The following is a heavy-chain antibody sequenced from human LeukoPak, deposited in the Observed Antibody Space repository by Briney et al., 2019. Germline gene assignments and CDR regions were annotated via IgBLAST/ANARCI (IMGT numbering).Heavy chain of an antibody. CDR3: ARDLYSSSWLNCFDY. J-gene: IGHJ4*02. CDR1: GGSISSYY. D-gene: IGHD6-13*01. CDR2: IYYSGST. V-gene: IGHV4-59*01. Sequence: SETLSPTCTVSGGSISSYYWSWIRQPPGKGLEWIGYIYYSGSTNYNPSLKSRVTISVDTSKNQFSLKLSSVTAADTAVYYCARDLYSSSWLNCFDYWGQGTLVTVSS.